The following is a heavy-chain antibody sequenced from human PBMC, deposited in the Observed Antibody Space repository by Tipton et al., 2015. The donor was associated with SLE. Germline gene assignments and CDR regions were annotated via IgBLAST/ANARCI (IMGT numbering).Heavy chain of an antibody. J-gene: IGHJ4*02. Sequence: SLRLSCAASGFTFSSYWMSWVRQAPGKGLEWVANIKQDGSETYYVDSVKGRFTISRDNAKNSLYLQMNSLRAEDTAVYYCAREGGDYYDSSVYFDYWGQGTLVTVSS. CDR2: IKQDGSET. V-gene: IGHV3-7*01. CDR3: AREGGDYYDSSVYFDY. CDR1: GFTFSSYW. D-gene: IGHD3-22*01.